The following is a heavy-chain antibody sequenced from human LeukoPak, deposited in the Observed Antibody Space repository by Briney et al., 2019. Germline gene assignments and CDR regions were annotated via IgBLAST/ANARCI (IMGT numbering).Heavy chain of an antibody. CDR3: AIDDRFERWFYFDY. CDR1: GYTFTSYY. Sequence: ASVKVSCKASGYTFTSYYIHWVRQAPGQGLEWMGWINPNTGDTKYAQKFQGRVSMTRDTSINTAYMLLGSLRSDDTAIYYCAIDDRFERWFYFDYWGHGTLVTVSS. CDR2: INPNTGDT. D-gene: IGHD3-9*01. V-gene: IGHV1-2*02. J-gene: IGHJ4*01.